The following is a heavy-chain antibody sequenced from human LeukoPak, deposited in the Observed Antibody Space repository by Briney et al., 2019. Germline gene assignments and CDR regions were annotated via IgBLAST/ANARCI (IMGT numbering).Heavy chain of an antibody. CDR3: AGLSGGNPAP. V-gene: IGHV4-39*01. J-gene: IGHJ5*02. CDR2: VYYTGST. CDR1: GGSISVSSFY. Sequence: KPSETLSLTCTVSGGSISVSSFYWGWIRQPPGKGLEWIGTVYYTGSTYYSPSLKSRVTISVDTSKNQFSLKVNSVTAADTAVYFCAGLSGGNPAPWGQGTRVTVSS. D-gene: IGHD1-14*01.